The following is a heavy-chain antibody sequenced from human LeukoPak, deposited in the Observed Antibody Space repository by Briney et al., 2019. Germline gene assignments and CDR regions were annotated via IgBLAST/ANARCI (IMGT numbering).Heavy chain of an antibody. D-gene: IGHD3-22*01. CDR2: IRYDGSNK. CDR1: GFTFSSYG. V-gene: IGHV3-30*02. J-gene: IGHJ6*04. Sequence: GGSLRLSCAASGFTFSSYGMHWVRQAPGKGLGWVAFIRYDGSNKYYADSVKGRFTISRDNSKNTLYLQMNSLRAEDTAVYICARFGGYYNHHFCGWGKGTTVTVAS. CDR3: ARFGGYYNHHFCG.